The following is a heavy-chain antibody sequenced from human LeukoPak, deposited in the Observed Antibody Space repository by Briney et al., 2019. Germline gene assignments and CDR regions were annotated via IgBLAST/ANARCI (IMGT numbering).Heavy chain of an antibody. CDR1: GLTFSSHW. J-gene: IGHJ4*02. D-gene: IGHD2-2*01. CDR3: VSFYETY. V-gene: IGHV3-74*01. Sequence: GGSLRLSCAASGLTFSSHWMHWVRQAPGKGLVWVSHINSDGSWTSYADSVKGRFTISKDNAKNTVYLQMNNLRAEDTAVYYCVSFYETYWGRGTLVTVSS. CDR2: INSDGSWT.